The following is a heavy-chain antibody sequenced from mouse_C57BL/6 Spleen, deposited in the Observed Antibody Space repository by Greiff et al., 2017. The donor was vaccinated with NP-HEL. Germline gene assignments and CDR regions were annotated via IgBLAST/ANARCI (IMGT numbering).Heavy chain of an antibody. CDR1: GYTFTSYW. D-gene: IGHD1-1*01. J-gene: IGHJ2*01. CDR2: IDPSDSYT. Sequence: QVQLQQPGAELVMPGASVKLSCKASGYTFTSYWMHWVKQRPGQGLEWIGEIDPSDSYTNYNQKFKGKSTLTVDKSSSTAYMQLSSLTSEDSAVYYCARRGGTAVVAPWDYWGQGTTLTVSS. CDR3: ARRGGTAVVAPWDY. V-gene: IGHV1-69*01.